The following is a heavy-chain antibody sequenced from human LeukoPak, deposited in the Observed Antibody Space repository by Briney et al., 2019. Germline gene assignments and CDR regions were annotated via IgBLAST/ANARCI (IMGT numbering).Heavy chain of an antibody. J-gene: IGHJ4*02. V-gene: IGHV4-59*02. CDR3: ARGWSAPSYFGY. CDR2: VYDSGSI. D-gene: IGHD1-26*01. Sequence: SETLSLTCTVSGASVSRYYWNWIRQSPGKGLEWIGYVYDSGSISFNPSLKSRVTISIDTSKNQFSLEMTSVTAADTAVYYCARGWSAPSYFGYWGQGTLVTVSS. CDR1: GASVSRYY.